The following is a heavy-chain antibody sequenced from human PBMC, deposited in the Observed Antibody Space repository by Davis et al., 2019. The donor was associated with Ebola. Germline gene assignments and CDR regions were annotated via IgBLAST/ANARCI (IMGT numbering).Heavy chain of an antibody. CDR2: VDWDDYK. Sequence: SWVRQPPGKALEWLARVDWDDYKFYSISLKTRLTISKDTSKDQVVLTMTNMDPLDTATYYCARIEYSSSAAAPFDYWGQGTLVTVSS. J-gene: IGHJ4*02. D-gene: IGHD6-6*01. V-gene: IGHV2-70*04. CDR3: ARIEYSSSAAAPFDY.